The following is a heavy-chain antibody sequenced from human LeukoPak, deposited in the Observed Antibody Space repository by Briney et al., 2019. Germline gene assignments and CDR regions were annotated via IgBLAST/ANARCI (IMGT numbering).Heavy chain of an antibody. CDR2: ISSSGTYM. Sequence: PGGSLRLSCTASGFTFRSSSFNWVRQVQGKGLEWVSSISSSGTYMYYADSVEGRFTISRDNAKNSLFLQMDSLRAEDTGVYYCAKGPTHYYDSSNYLDYWGQGTLVTVSS. CDR3: AKGPTHYYDSSNYLDY. D-gene: IGHD3-22*01. J-gene: IGHJ4*02. V-gene: IGHV3-21*01. CDR1: GFTFRSSS.